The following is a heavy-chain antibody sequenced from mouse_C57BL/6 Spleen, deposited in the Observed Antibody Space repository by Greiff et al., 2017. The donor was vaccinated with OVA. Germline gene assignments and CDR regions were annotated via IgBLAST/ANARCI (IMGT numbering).Heavy chain of an antibody. Sequence: SAASFFPPVSSFHISFTFSFSPFPYPTLPFLPPLPYPGLSLIGSIYPRDGSTKYNEKFKGKATLTADKSSSTAYMQLNSLTSEDSAVYFCARGGDITTVDYWGQGTTLTVSS. D-gene: IGHD1-1*01. CDR1: FSPFPYPT. V-gene: IGHV1-78*01. CDR3: ARGGDITTVDY. J-gene: IGHJ2*01. CDR2: IYPRDGST.